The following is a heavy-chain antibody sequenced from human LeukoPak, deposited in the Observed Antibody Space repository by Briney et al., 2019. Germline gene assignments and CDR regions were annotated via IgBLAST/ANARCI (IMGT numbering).Heavy chain of an antibody. J-gene: IGHJ4*02. V-gene: IGHV4-39*01. D-gene: IGHD2/OR15-2a*01. CDR1: GGSISSSNYY. CDR2: IYYSGST. CDR3: ARPTSKLGSFDY. Sequence: SGTLSLTCAVSGGSISSSNYYWGWIRQPPGKGLEWIGTIYYSGSTYYNPSLKSRITISVDTSKNQFSLKMRSVTAADTAVYYCARPTSKLGSFDYWGQGTLVTVSS.